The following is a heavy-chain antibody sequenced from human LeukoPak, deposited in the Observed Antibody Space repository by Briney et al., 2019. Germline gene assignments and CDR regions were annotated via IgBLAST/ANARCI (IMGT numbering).Heavy chain of an antibody. D-gene: IGHD6-13*01. CDR3: ARDHHSSSWSD. V-gene: IGHV1-18*04. CDR2: ISAYNGNT. CDR1: GYTFSIYN. Sequence: ASVKVSCKASGYTFSIYNMHWVRQAPGQGLEWMGWISAYNGNTNYAQKLQGRVTMTTDTSTSTAYMELRSLRSDDTAVYYCARDHHSSSWSDWGQGTLVTVSS. J-gene: IGHJ4*02.